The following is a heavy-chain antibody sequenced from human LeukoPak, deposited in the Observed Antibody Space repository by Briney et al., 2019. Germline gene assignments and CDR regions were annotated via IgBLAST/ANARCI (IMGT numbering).Heavy chain of an antibody. D-gene: IGHD4-23*01. J-gene: IGHJ4*02. CDR3: AREGREVTYDY. Sequence: ASVKVSCKASGYTFTSYGISWVRQAPGQGLEWMGGIIPIFGTANYAQKFQGRVTITADESTSTAYMELSSLRSEDTAVYYCAREGREVTYDYWGQGTLVTVSS. CDR1: GYTFTSYG. CDR2: IIPIFGTA. V-gene: IGHV1-69*13.